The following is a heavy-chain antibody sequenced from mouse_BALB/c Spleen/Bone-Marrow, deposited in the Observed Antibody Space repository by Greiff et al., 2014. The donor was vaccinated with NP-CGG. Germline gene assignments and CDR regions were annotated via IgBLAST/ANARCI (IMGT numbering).Heavy chain of an antibody. CDR1: GYTFSHYW. D-gene: IGHD1-2*01. Sequence: VQLQQSGAELMKPGASVKISCKATGYTFSHYWIEWVKQRPGHGLEWIGEILPGTGSTKYNGKFKGKATITADTSSSTAYMQLSSLTSEDSAVYYCTRSLRRYFDYWGQGTTLTVSS. CDR3: TRSLRRYFDY. V-gene: IGHV1-9*01. J-gene: IGHJ2*01. CDR2: ILPGTGST.